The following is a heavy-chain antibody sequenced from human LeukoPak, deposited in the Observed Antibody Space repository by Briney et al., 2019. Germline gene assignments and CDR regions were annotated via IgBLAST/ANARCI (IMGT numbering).Heavy chain of an antibody. Sequence: PSETLSLTCTVSGGSISSSSYYWGWIRQPPGKGLEWIGSIYYSGSTYYNPSLKSRVTISVDTSKNQFSLKLSSVTAADTAVYYCARQAVAGEFDYWGQGTLVTVSS. J-gene: IGHJ4*02. D-gene: IGHD6-19*01. CDR3: ARQAVAGEFDY. CDR1: GGSISSSSYY. CDR2: IYYSGST. V-gene: IGHV4-39*07.